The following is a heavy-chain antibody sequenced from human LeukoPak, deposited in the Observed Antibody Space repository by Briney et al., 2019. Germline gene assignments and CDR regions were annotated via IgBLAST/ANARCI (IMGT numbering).Heavy chain of an antibody. J-gene: IGHJ4*02. CDR1: GGPFSGYY. CDR3: ARDLY. V-gene: IGHV4-34*01. CDR2: INHSGST. Sequence: SETLSLTCAVYGGPFSGYYWSWIRQPPGKGLEWIGEINHSGSTNYNPSLKSRVTISVDTSKNQFSLKLSSVAAADTAVYYCARDLYWGQGTLVTVSS.